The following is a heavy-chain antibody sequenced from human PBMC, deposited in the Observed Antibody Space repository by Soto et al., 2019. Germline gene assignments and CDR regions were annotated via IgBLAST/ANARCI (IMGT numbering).Heavy chain of an antibody. CDR2: ISSSSSTI. J-gene: IGHJ3*02. CDR1: GFTFSSYS. D-gene: IGHD4-17*01. CDR3: ARDDYGDYHDAFDI. Sequence: EVQLVESGGGLVQPGGSLRLSCAASGFTFSSYSMNWVRQAPGKGLEWVSYISSSSSTIYYADSVKGRFTISRHNAKNSLYLQMNSLRAEDTAVYYCARDDYGDYHDAFDIWGQGTMVTVSS. V-gene: IGHV3-48*01.